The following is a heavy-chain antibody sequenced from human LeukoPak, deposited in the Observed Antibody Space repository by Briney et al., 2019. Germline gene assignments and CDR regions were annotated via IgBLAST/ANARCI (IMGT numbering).Heavy chain of an antibody. Sequence: SQTLSLTCTVSGGSISRGDYYWGWIRQPPGKGLEWIGYIYYSGSTYYNPSLKSRVTISVDTSKNQFSLKLSSVTAADTAVYYCARALPEDGYCSSTSCQKYFDYWGQGTLVTVSS. CDR1: GGSISRGDYY. CDR3: ARALPEDGYCSSTSCQKYFDY. D-gene: IGHD2-2*01. V-gene: IGHV4-30-4*01. CDR2: IYYSGST. J-gene: IGHJ4*02.